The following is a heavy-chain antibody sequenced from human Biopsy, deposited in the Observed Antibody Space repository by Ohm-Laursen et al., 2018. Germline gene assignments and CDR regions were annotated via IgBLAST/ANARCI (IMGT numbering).Heavy chain of an antibody. Sequence: SLRLSCAASGFSVSSYDMNWVRQAPGKGLEWVSAITDSGGSTFYADSVKGRFTISRDNSKNTLYLQMSSLRAEDTAIYYCAKDLHNYGMDVWGQGTTVTVSS. CDR2: ITDSGGST. V-gene: IGHV3-23*01. J-gene: IGHJ6*02. CDR3: AKDLHNYGMDV. CDR1: GFSVSSYD.